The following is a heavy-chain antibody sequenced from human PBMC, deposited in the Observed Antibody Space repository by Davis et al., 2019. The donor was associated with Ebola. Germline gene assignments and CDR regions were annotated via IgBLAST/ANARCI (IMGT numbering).Heavy chain of an antibody. V-gene: IGHV4-34*01. CDR2: INHSGST. CDR3: ARGPHVRWFDP. CDR1: GGSFSGYF. J-gene: IGHJ5*02. D-gene: IGHD3-10*01. Sequence: SETLSLTCAVYGGSFSGYFWSWIRQPPGKGLEWIGEINHSGSTNYNPSLKSRVTISVDTSKNQFSLKLSSVTAADTAVYYCARGPHVRWFDPWGQGTLVTVSS.